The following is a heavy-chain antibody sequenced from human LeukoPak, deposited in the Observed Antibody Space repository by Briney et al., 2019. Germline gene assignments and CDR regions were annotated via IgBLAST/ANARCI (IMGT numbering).Heavy chain of an antibody. CDR3: ARGFEDYSSSWYYFDY. V-gene: IGHV3-53*01. CDR1: GFIFSNYA. Sequence: GGSLRLSCAASGFIFSNYAMSWVRQAPGKGLEWVSVIYSGGSTYYADSVKGRFTISRDNSKNTLYLQMNSLRAEDTAVYYCARGFEDYSSSWYYFDYWGQGTLVTVSS. CDR2: IYSGGST. D-gene: IGHD6-13*01. J-gene: IGHJ4*02.